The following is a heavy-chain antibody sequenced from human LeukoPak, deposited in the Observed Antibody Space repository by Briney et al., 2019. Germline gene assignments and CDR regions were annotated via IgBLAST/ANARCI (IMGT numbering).Heavy chain of an antibody. CDR3: AREVCSGGSCYAVFDY. D-gene: IGHD2-15*01. CDR1: GYTFTGYY. CDR2: INPNSGGT. J-gene: IGHJ4*02. Sequence: ASVKVSCKASGYTFTGYYMHWVRRAPGQGLEWMGWINPNSGGTNYAQKFQGRVTMTRDTSISTAYMELSRLRSDDTAVYYCAREVCSGGSCYAVFDYWGQGTLVTVSS. V-gene: IGHV1-2*02.